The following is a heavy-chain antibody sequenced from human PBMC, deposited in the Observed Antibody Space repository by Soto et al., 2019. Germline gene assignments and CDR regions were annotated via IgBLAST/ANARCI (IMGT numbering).Heavy chain of an antibody. CDR2: ISYDGSNK. Sequence: PGGSLRLSCAASGFTFSSYGMHWVRQAPGKGLEWVAVISYDGSNKYYADSVKGRFTISRDNSKNTLYLQMNSLRAEDTAVYYCAKPHGPRTDYYYGMDVWGQGTTVTVSS. J-gene: IGHJ6*02. CDR1: GFTFSSYG. CDR3: AKPHGPRTDYYYGMDV. D-gene: IGHD1-1*01. V-gene: IGHV3-30*18.